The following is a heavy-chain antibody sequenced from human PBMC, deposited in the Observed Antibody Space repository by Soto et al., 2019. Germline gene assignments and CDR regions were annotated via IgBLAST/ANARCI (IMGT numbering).Heavy chain of an antibody. V-gene: IGHV3-11*05. CDR1: GFTFSDYY. D-gene: IGHD3-9*01. CDR2: ISSSSSYT. CDR3: ARHNDYDILTGYFGGSAY. Sequence: QVQLVESGGGLVKPGGSLRLSCAASGFTFSDYYMSWIRQAPGKGLEWVSYISSSSSYTNYADSVKGRFTISRDNAKNSLYLQMTSPGAEDTAVYYCARHNDYDILTGYFGGSAYWGQGTLVTVSS. J-gene: IGHJ4*02.